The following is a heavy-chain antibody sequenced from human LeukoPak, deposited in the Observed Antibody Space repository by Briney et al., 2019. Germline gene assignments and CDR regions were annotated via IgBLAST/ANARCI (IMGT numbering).Heavy chain of an antibody. J-gene: IGHJ1*01. D-gene: IGHD6-19*01. CDR2: IIPIFGTA. Sequence: GASVKVSCKASGYTLTSYGISWVRQAPGQGLEWMGGIIPIFGTANYAQKFQGRVTITADESTSTAYMELSSLRSEDTAVYYCARQESGWSTEYFQHWGQGTLVTVSS. CDR3: ARQESGWSTEYFQH. V-gene: IGHV1-69*13. CDR1: GYTLTSYG.